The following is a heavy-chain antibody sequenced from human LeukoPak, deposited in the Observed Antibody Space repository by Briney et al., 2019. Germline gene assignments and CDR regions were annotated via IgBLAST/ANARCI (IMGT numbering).Heavy chain of an antibody. CDR1: GVSISSSSYY. Sequence: SETLSLTCTVSGVSISSSSYYWGWIRQPPGKGLEWIGSIYYSGSTYYNQALKSRISITVDRTKNQFSLKLSSVTAADTAVYYCARSRYSYGMAYDYWGQGTLVTVSS. J-gene: IGHJ4*02. V-gene: IGHV4-39*07. CDR2: IYYSGST. CDR3: ARSRYSYGMAYDY. D-gene: IGHD5-18*01.